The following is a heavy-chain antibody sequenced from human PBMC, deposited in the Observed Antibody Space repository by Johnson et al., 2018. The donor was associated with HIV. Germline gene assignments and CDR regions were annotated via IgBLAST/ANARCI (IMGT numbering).Heavy chain of an antibody. CDR1: GFTFSSYW. CDR2: IKQDGSEK. J-gene: IGHJ3*02. D-gene: IGHD2-8*01. CDR3: ARDGNAGYCTNGVCYNDAFDI. Sequence: VQLVESGGGLVQPGGSLRLSCAASGFTFSSYWMSCVRQAPGKGLEWVANIKQDGSEKYYVDSVKGRFTISRDNAKNSLYLQMNNLRVEDTAVYYCARDGNAGYCTNGVCYNDAFDIWGQGTMVTVSS. V-gene: IGHV3-7*01.